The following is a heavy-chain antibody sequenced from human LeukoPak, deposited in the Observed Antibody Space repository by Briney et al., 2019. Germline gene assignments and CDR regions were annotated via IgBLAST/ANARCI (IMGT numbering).Heavy chain of an antibody. V-gene: IGHV3-30*03. Sequence: GGSLRLSCAASGFTFSSYGMHWVRQAPGKGLEWVALISYDGSNKYYGDSVKGRFTISRDNSKNTLYLQVNSLRAEDTAVYYCARDRRGGYCSGSTCYSGFDYWGQGTLVTVSS. CDR2: ISYDGSNK. D-gene: IGHD2-15*01. CDR3: ARDRRGGYCSGSTCYSGFDY. CDR1: GFTFSSYG. J-gene: IGHJ4*02.